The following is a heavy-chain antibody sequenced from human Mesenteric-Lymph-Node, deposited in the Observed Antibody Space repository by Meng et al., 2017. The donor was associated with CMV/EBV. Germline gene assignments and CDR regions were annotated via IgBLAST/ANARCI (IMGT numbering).Heavy chain of an antibody. CDR1: GFTFSSYT. CDR3: AREDYKSSGNYYEFWFDP. CDR2: IRGSSTTI. V-gene: IGHV3-48*04. J-gene: IGHJ5*02. Sequence: GESLKISCVASGFTFSSYTMNWVRQAPGRGLEWVSYIRGSSTTIYYANSVNGRFTISRDNAKNSLYLQMNSLRVEDTAVYYCAREDYKSSGNYYEFWFDPWGQGTLVTVSS. D-gene: IGHD3-10*01.